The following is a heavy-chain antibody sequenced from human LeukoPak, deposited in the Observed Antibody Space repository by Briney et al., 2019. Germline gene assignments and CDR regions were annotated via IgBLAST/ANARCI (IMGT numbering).Heavy chain of an antibody. CDR2: VNHSGST. CDR1: GGSFSGHY. CDR3: ARDSPPVDFWTGYGDYYYMDV. D-gene: IGHD3/OR15-3a*01. J-gene: IGHJ6*03. Sequence: PSETLSLTCAVYGGSFSGHYWSWVRQPPGKGLEWIGEVNHSGSTNYKPSLKSRVAMSVDTSKNEVSLKLNSVTAADTAVYYCARDSPPVDFWTGYGDYYYMDVWGKGTTVTVSS. V-gene: IGHV4-34*01.